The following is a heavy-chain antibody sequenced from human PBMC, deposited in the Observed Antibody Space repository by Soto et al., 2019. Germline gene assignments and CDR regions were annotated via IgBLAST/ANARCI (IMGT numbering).Heavy chain of an antibody. Sequence: GSLRLSCAASGFTFSSYSMNWVRQAPGKGLEWVSCISSGTYIHYADSLKGRFTISRDNAKNSLYLQMNSLRAEDTAVYYCARLDYGDDAFDIWGQGTMVTVSS. CDR1: GFTFSSYS. CDR2: ISSGTYI. D-gene: IGHD4-17*01. V-gene: IGHV3-21*01. CDR3: ARLDYGDDAFDI. J-gene: IGHJ3*02.